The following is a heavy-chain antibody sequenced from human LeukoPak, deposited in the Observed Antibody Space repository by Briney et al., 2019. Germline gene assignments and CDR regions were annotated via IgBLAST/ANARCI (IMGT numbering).Heavy chain of an antibody. J-gene: IGHJ4*02. V-gene: IGHV4-39*01. D-gene: IGHD2-15*01. Sequence: GSLRLSCAASGFTFSSYAMSWIRQPPGKGLDWIGSIYYSGNTHYNPSLQSRVTVSVDTSKNQFSLKLTSVTAADTAVYYCVRQRGVGSWSFDYWGQGNLVTVSS. CDR1: GFTFSSYA. CDR2: IYYSGNT. CDR3: VRQRGVGSWSFDY.